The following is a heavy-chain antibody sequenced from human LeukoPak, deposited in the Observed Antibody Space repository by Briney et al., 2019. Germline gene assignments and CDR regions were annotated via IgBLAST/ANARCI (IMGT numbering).Heavy chain of an antibody. CDR2: TYYRSKWYN. V-gene: IGHV6-1*01. CDR1: VDSVSSNNAA. J-gene: IGHJ2*01. D-gene: IGHD5-12*01. Sequence: SQTLSLTCAISVDSVSSNNAACNWIRQSPSRGLEWLGRTYYRSKWYNDYAVSVKSRITINPDTSKNQFSLQLNSVTPEDAAVYYCAREPPSGYDYFDLWGRGTLVTVPS. CDR3: AREPPSGYDYFDL.